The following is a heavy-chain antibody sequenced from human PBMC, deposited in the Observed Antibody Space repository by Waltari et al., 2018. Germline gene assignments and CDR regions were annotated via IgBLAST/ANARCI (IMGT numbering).Heavy chain of an antibody. D-gene: IGHD5-12*01. CDR1: GGSFSGYY. CDR3: AREPITYHYFDY. V-gene: IGHV4-34*01. Sequence: QVQLQQWGAGLLKPSETLSLTCAVYGGSFSGYYWSWIRQPPGKGLEWIGEINHSGSTNYNPPLKSRVTISVDTSKNQFSLKLSSVTAADTAVYYCAREPITYHYFDYWGQGTLVTVSS. CDR2: INHSGST. J-gene: IGHJ4*02.